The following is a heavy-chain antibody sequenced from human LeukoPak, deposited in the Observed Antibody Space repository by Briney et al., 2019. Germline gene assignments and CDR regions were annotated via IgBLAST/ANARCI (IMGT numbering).Heavy chain of an antibody. Sequence: ASVKVSCQASGYTFTSYDINWVRQATGQGLEWMGWMNPNSGNTGYAQEFQGRVTMTRNTSISTAYMELSSLRSEDTAVYYCARGIDPYQLLWEYNWFDPWGQGTLVTVSS. D-gene: IGHD2-2*01. V-gene: IGHV1-8*01. CDR1: GYTFTSYD. CDR2: MNPNSGNT. CDR3: ARGIDPYQLLWEYNWFDP. J-gene: IGHJ5*02.